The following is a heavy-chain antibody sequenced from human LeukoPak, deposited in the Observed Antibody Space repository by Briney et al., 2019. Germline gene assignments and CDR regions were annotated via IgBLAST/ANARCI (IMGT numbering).Heavy chain of an antibody. Sequence: PGRSLRLSCAASGFTFDDYAMHWVRQAPGKGLEWVSGISWNSGSIGYADSVKGRFTISRDNAKNSLYLQMNSLRAEDTALYYCAKASSHYYDSNPVNFQHWGQGTLVTVSS. D-gene: IGHD3-22*01. V-gene: IGHV3-9*01. CDR2: ISWNSGSI. CDR1: GFTFDDYA. CDR3: AKASSHYYDSNPVNFQH. J-gene: IGHJ1*01.